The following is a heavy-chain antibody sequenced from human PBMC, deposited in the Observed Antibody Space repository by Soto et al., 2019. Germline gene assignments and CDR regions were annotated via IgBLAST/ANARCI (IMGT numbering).Heavy chain of an antibody. D-gene: IGHD3-3*01. J-gene: IGHJ6*02. Sequence: SETLSLTCTVSGGSLSSGDYYWSWIRQPPGKGLEWIGYIYYSGSTYYNPSLKSRVTISVDTSKNQFSLKLSSVTAADTAVYYCARGTHSPYYDFWSGYYSLGPMDVWGQGTTVTVSS. V-gene: IGHV4-30-4*01. CDR1: GGSLSSGDYY. CDR2: IYYSGST. CDR3: ARGTHSPYYDFWSGYYSLGPMDV.